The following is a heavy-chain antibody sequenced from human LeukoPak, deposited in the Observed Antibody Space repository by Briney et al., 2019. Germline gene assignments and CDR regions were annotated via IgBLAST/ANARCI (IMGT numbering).Heavy chain of an antibody. Sequence: GGSLRLSCVASGFTFTGHSMHWVRQAPGKGLEWVSVVAHDEKTIFYADSLKGRFTVSRDNSKNTVYLQMNSLRDEDTAVYYCAREKQSGGTPFDYWGQGSLVTVSS. CDR3: AREKQSGGTPFDY. V-gene: IGHV3-30*04. CDR1: GFTFTGHS. CDR2: VAHDEKTI. D-gene: IGHD1-26*01. J-gene: IGHJ4*02.